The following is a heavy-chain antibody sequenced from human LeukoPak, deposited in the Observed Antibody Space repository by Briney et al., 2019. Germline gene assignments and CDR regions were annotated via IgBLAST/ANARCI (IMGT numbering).Heavy chain of an antibody. CDR3: ARRTGGYYGSGTNFDY. CDR2: IYPGDSDT. CDR1: GYSFTSYW. J-gene: IGHJ4*02. V-gene: IGHV5-51*01. Sequence: GESLKISCKGSGYSFTSYWIGWVRQMPGKGLEWMGIIYPGDSDTRYSPSFQGQVTISADKSISTAYLQWSSLKASDTAMYYCARRTGGYYGSGTNFDYWGQGTLVTVSS. D-gene: IGHD3-10*01.